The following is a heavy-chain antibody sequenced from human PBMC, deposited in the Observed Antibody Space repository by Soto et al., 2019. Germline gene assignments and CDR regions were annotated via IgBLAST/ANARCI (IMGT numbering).Heavy chain of an antibody. CDR3: ARELLAAAADY. J-gene: IGHJ4*02. Sequence: GGSLRLSCAASGFTVSSNYMSWVRQAPGKGLEWVSVIYSGGSTYYADSVKGRFTISRDNSKNTLYLQMNSLRAEDTAVYYCARELLAAAADYWGQGTLVTVSS. CDR2: IYSGGST. CDR1: GFTVSSNY. V-gene: IGHV3-66*01. D-gene: IGHD6-13*01.